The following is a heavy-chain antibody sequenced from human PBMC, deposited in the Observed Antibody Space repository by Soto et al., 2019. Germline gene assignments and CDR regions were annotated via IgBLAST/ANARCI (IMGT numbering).Heavy chain of an antibody. V-gene: IGHV3-23*01. J-gene: IGHJ4*02. CDR3: AKRNYGSEFDY. D-gene: IGHD3-10*01. Sequence: EVQLLESGGGLVQPGGSLRLSCAASGFTFSSYAMNWVRQAPGKGLEWVSVISGSGGSTYYADSVKGRFTISRDNSKNTLYMQMKSLRDEDTAVYYCAKRNYGSEFDYWGQGTLVTVSS. CDR1: GFTFSSYA. CDR2: ISGSGGST.